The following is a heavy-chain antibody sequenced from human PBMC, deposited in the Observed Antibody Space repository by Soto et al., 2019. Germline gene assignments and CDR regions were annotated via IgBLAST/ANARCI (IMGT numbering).Heavy chain of an antibody. CDR2: IYYSGST. CDR1: GGSISSGGYY. D-gene: IGHD2-2*01. V-gene: IGHV4-31*03. J-gene: IGHJ3*02. Sequence: QVQLQESGPGLVKPSQTLSLTCTVSGGSISSGGYYWSWIRQHPGKGLEWIGYIYYSGSTYYNPSLKSRVSILVGTFKNQFVLKVSFVTGRGTGVYFCAGWGDIVVVPAATIAARWDDAFDIWGQGTMVTVSS. CDR3: AGWGDIVVVPAATIAARWDDAFDI.